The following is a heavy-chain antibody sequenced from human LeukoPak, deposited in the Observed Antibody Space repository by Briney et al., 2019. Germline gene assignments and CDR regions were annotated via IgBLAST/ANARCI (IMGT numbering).Heavy chain of an antibody. CDR2: IKSENEDGTT. CDR1: GFTFSNAW. D-gene: IGHD2-2*01. J-gene: IGHJ6*03. CDR3: TTYGCSGSTCYWDYYYYYMDV. V-gene: IGHV3-15*01. Sequence: AVTLCLSCAASGFTFSNAWMSWVRHAPGKGRVWVVSIKSENEDGTTDYAAPVKGRFTISRDDSKNTLYLQLNSLKTEDTAVYFCTTYGCSGSTCYWDYYYYYMDVWGKGTTVTVSS.